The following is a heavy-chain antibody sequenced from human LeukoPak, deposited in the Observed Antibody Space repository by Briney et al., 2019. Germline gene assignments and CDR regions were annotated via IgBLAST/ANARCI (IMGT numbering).Heavy chain of an antibody. J-gene: IGHJ4*02. CDR3: AKVDRIVVVITNRRYYFDY. CDR2: VSTTGGST. D-gene: IGHD3-22*01. Sequence: PGGSLRLSCGASSFTFSSYVMSWVRQAPGKGLEWVSTVSTTGGSTYYADSVKGRFTISRDNSKNTLYLQMNSLRAEDTAVYYCAKVDRIVVVITNRRYYFDYWGQGTLVTVSS. CDR1: SFTFSSYV. V-gene: IGHV3-23*01.